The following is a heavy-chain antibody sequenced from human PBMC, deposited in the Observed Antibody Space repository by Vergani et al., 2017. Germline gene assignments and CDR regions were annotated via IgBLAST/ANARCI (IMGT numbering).Heavy chain of an antibody. J-gene: IGHJ4*02. D-gene: IGHD5-18*01. CDR1: GGSFSGYY. Sequence: QVQLQQWGAGLLKPSETLSLTCAVYGGSFSGYYWSWIRQPPGKGLEWIGEINHSGSTNYNPSLKSRVTISVDTSKNQFSLKLSSVTAADTAVYYCAREGTALYFDYWGQGTLVTVSS. CDR3: AREGTALYFDY. V-gene: IGHV4-34*01. CDR2: INHSGST.